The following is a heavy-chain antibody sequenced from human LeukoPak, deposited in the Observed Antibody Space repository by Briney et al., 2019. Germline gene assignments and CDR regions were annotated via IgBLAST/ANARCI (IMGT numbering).Heavy chain of an antibody. CDR1: GFTFSSYA. Sequence: GGSLRLSCAASGFTFSSYAMSWVRQAPGKGLEWVSAISGSGGSTYYADSVKGRFTISRDNSKNTLYLQMNSLRAEDTAVYYCAKTASGEPYYDFWGGYFGYYFDYWGQGTLVTVSS. CDR2: ISGSGGST. CDR3: AKTASGEPYYDFWGGYFGYYFDY. V-gene: IGHV3-23*01. J-gene: IGHJ4*02. D-gene: IGHD3-3*01.